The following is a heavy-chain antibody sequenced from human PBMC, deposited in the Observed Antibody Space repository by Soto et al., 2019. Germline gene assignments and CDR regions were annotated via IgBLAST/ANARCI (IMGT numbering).Heavy chain of an antibody. CDR1: GFTFNTYG. D-gene: IGHD2-2*02. V-gene: IGHV3-30*18. Sequence: PGGSLRLSYAASGFTFNTYGMHWVRQAPGKGLEWVAVISYDGSEKYYVDSVKGRFTISKDNSKNTLYLQMNSLRPEDTAVYYCAKSPNFYCSSPNCYKYYFDHWGQGTRVTVSS. CDR3: AKSPNFYCSSPNCYKYYFDH. J-gene: IGHJ4*02. CDR2: ISYDGSEK.